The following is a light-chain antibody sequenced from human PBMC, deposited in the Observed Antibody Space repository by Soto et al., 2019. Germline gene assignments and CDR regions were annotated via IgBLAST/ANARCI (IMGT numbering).Light chain of an antibody. CDR2: GAS. V-gene: IGKV3-20*01. Sequence: DIVLTQSPGTLSLSPGERATLSCMASQSVSNNYLSWYQQKPGQAPRLLIYGASNRATGIPDRFSGSGSGTDFTLTISRLEPEDFAVYYCQQYGSSGTFGQGTKVDIK. CDR3: QQYGSSGT. CDR1: QSVSNNY. J-gene: IGKJ1*01.